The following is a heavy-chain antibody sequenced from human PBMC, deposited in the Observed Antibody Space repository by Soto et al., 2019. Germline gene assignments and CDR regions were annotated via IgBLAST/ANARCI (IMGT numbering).Heavy chain of an antibody. J-gene: IGHJ4*02. V-gene: IGHV3-21*01. D-gene: IGHD2-2*01. CDR2: ISSSSSYI. Sequence: ESGGGLVKPGGSLRLSCAASGFTFSSYSMNWVRQAPGKGLEWVSSISSSSSYIYYADSVKGRFTISRDNAKNSLYLQMNSLRAEDTAVYYCASLEGYCSSTSCLDYWGQGTLVTVSS. CDR3: ASLEGYCSSTSCLDY. CDR1: GFTFSSYS.